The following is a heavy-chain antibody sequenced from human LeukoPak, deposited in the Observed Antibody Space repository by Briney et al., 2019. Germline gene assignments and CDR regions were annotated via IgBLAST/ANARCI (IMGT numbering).Heavy chain of an antibody. J-gene: IGHJ4*02. CDR1: GYTLTELS. CDR3: ARGMNYSYGYDY. CDR2: IYSGGST. V-gene: IGHV3-66*01. D-gene: IGHD5-18*01. Sequence: SCKVSGYTLTELSMHWVRQAPGKGLEWVSVIYSGGSTYYADSVKGRFTISRDNSKNTLYLQMNSLRAEDTAVYYCARGMNYSYGYDYWGQGTLVTVSS.